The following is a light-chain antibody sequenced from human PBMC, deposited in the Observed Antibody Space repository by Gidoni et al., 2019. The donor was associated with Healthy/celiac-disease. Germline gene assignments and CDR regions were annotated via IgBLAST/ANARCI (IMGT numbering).Light chain of an antibody. V-gene: IGKV1-5*03. J-gene: IGKJ2*03. Sequence: DVQVTPSPSTLSASVGDRVTITCRASQSISSWLAWYQQKPGKAPKLLIYNASSLESGVPSRFSGSGSGTEFTLTISSLQPDDFATYYCQQYNSLPSFGQGTKLEIK. CDR1: QSISSW. CDR2: NAS. CDR3: QQYNSLPS.